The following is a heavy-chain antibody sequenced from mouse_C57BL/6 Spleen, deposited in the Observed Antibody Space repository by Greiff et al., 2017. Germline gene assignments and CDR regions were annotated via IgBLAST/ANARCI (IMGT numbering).Heavy chain of an antibody. Sequence: EVQLQQSGPELVKPGASVKIPCKASGYTFTDYNMAWVKQSHGKSLEWIGDINPNNGGTIYNQKFKGKATLTVDKSASTAYMELRSLTSEDTAVYYCARRRTTVVATNAMDYWGQGTSVTVSS. CDR2: INPNNGGT. CDR3: ARRRTTVVATNAMDY. V-gene: IGHV1-18*01. CDR1: GYTFTDYN. J-gene: IGHJ4*01. D-gene: IGHD1-1*01.